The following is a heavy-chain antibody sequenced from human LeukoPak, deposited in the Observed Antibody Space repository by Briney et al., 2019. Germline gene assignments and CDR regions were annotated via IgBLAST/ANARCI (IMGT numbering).Heavy chain of an antibody. CDR2: INPNSGGT. Sequence: ASVKVSCKASVYTFTGYYMHWVRQAPGQGLEWMGWINPNSGGTHYVQKFQGRVTMTRDTSISTDHMERSRLGSDDTAVYYCARDSGGIGVFIDYWGQGTLVTVSS. CDR3: ARDSGGIGVFIDY. J-gene: IGHJ4*02. CDR1: VYTFTGYY. V-gene: IGHV1-2*02. D-gene: IGHD3-22*01.